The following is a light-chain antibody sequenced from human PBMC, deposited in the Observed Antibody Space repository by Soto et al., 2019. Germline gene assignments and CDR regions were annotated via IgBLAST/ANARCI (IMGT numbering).Light chain of an antibody. CDR3: MQFAHFPRT. CDR2: QIS. Sequence: VLTQTPLSSPVTLGQPASISCRSSQSLVHNDGNTYLSWLQQRPGQPPRLLIYQISNRLSGVPDRVSGSGAGTDFTLKISRVEAEDVGVYYCMQFAHFPRTFGQGTKVEIK. CDR1: QSLVHNDGNTY. V-gene: IGKV2-24*01. J-gene: IGKJ1*01.